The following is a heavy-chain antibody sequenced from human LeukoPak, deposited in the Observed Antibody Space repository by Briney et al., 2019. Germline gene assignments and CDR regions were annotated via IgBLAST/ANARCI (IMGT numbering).Heavy chain of an antibody. CDR2: ISGSGGST. Sequence: GGSLRLSCAASGFTFSSYAMSWVRQAPGKGLEGVSAISGSGGSTYYADSVKGRFTISRDNSKNTLYLQMNSLRAEDTAVYYCAKDGYYDSSGDAHFDYWGQGTLVTVSS. CDR1: GFTFSSYA. J-gene: IGHJ4*02. V-gene: IGHV3-23*01. D-gene: IGHD3-22*01. CDR3: AKDGYYDSSGDAHFDY.